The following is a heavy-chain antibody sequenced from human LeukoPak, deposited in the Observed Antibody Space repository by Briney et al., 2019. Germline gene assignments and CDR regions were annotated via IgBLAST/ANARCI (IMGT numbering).Heavy chain of an antibody. CDR1: GGSISSSSYY. D-gene: IGHD2-8*01. CDR3: ARHSLVHHADWFDP. J-gene: IGHJ5*02. Sequence: SSETLSLTCTVSGGSISSSSYYWGWIRQPPGKGLEWIGSIYYSGSTYYNPSLKSRVTISVDTSKNQFSLKLSSVTAADTAVYYCARHSLVHHADWFDPWGQGTLVTVSS. CDR2: IYYSGST. V-gene: IGHV4-39*01.